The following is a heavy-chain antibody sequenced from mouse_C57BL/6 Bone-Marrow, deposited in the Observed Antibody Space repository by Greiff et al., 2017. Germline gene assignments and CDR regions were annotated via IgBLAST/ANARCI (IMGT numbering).Heavy chain of an antibody. CDR3: ARSRDYFGSGPYWYLDV. V-gene: IGHV1-39*01. D-gene: IGHD1-1*01. J-gene: IGHJ1*03. CDR1: GYSFTDYN. Sequence: VQLQQSGPELVKPGASVKISCKASGYSFTDYNMNWVKQSNGKSLEWIGVINPNYGSTSYNQKFKGKATLTVDKSSSTAYMQLNSLTSEDSAVYYCARSRDYFGSGPYWYLDVWGTGTTVTVSS. CDR2: INPNYGST.